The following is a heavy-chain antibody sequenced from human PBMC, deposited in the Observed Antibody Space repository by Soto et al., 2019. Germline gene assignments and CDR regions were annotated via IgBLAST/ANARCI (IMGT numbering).Heavy chain of an antibody. CDR1: GLTFRNFV. J-gene: IGHJ4*02. D-gene: IGHD2-21*01. Sequence: EVQLLESGGGMVQPGGSLRLSCAASGLTFRNFVMSWVRQAPGKGLEWVSAIRATGGQTFYADSVKGRFTISRDNSKNMLYLQINSLRDEDTALYFCAQDRGWGVVSPSHDYWGQGTLVTVSS. CDR3: AQDRGWGVVSPSHDY. V-gene: IGHV3-23*01. CDR2: IRATGGQT.